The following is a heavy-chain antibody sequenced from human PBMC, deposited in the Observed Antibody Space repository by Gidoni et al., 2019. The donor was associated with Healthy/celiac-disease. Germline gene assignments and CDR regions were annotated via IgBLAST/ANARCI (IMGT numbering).Heavy chain of an antibody. CDR2: IYSGGST. V-gene: IGHV3-66*01. CDR3: ARSAEDYYDSSGYYYSYYFDY. J-gene: IGHJ4*02. CDR1: GFTVSSNY. Sequence: CPASGFTVSSNYMSWVRQAPGKGLEWVSVIYSGGSTYYADSVKGRFTISRDNSKNTLYLQMNSLRAEDTAVYYCARSAEDYYDSSGYYYSYYFDYWGQGTLVTVSS. D-gene: IGHD3-22*01.